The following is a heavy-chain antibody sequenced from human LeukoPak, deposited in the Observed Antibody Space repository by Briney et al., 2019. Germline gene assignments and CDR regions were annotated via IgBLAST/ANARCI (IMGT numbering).Heavy chain of an antibody. V-gene: IGHV3-9*01. CDR2: ISWNSGSI. Sequence: GGSLRLSCATSGFTFRSYWMHWVPQAPGKGLEWVSGISWNSGSIGYADSVKGRFTISRDNAKNSLYLQMNSLRAEDTALYYCAKDMMAHSYGYDAFDIWSQGTMVTVSS. CDR3: AKDMMAHSYGYDAFDI. CDR1: GFTFRSYW. J-gene: IGHJ3*02. D-gene: IGHD5-18*01.